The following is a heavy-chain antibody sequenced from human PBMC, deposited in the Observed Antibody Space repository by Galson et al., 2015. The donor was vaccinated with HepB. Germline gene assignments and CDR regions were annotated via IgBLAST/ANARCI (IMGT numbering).Heavy chain of an antibody. V-gene: IGHV3-73*01. CDR1: GFTFSGSA. CDR2: IRSKANNYAA. J-gene: IGHJ4*02. Sequence: SLRLSCAASGFTFSGSAIHWVRQASGKGPEWIGRIRSKANNYAALYVPSLEGRFTISRDDSKNMAYLHMRSLRTDDTAVYYCVRLGDLSGYSSRWGQGTLVTVSS. D-gene: IGHD5-12*01. CDR3: VRLGDLSGYSSR.